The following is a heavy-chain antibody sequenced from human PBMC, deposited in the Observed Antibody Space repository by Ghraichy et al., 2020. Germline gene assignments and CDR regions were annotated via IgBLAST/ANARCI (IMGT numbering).Heavy chain of an antibody. J-gene: IGHJ4*02. V-gene: IGHV3-30*18. CDR1: GFTFSSYG. CDR3: AKDMIAYDFWSGYYDY. CDR2: ISYDGSNK. Sequence: GGSLRLSCAASGFTFSSYGMHWVRQAPGKGLEWVAVISYDGSNKYYADSVKGRFTISRDNSKNTLYLQMNSLRAEDTAVYYCAKDMIAYDFWSGYYDYWGQGTLVTVSS. D-gene: IGHD3-3*01.